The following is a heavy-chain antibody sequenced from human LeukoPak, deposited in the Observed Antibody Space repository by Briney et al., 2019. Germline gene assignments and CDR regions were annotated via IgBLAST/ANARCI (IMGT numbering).Heavy chain of an antibody. J-gene: IGHJ6*02. V-gene: IGHV4-4*07. CDR1: GGSISSYY. Sequence: SETLSLTCTVSGGSISSYYWSWIRQPAGKGLEWIGRIYTSGSTNYNPSLKSRVTISVDTSKNQFSLKLSSVTAADTAVYYCARSPLFWSGYIYYGMDVWGQGTTVTVSS. D-gene: IGHD3-3*01. CDR3: ARSPLFWSGYIYYGMDV. CDR2: IYTSGST.